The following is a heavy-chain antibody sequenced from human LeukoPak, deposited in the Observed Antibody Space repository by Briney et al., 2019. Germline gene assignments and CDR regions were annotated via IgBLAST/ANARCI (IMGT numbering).Heavy chain of an antibody. Sequence: PSETLSLTCTVSGGSISSSSYYWGWIRQPPGKGLEWIGSIYYSGITYYNPSLKSRVTISVDTSKNQFSLKLSSVTAADTAVYYCARRVDYYGSGSQNWFDPWGQGTLVTVSS. V-gene: IGHV4-39*01. D-gene: IGHD3-10*01. CDR3: ARRVDYYGSGSQNWFDP. J-gene: IGHJ5*02. CDR2: IYYSGIT. CDR1: GGSISSSSYY.